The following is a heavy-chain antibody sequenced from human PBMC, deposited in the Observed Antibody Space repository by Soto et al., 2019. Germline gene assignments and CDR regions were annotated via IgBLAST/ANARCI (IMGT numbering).Heavy chain of an antibody. CDR1: GGSISRHY. CDR3: ARDIGYTGYEEGNPFDI. CDR2: MYNTGTT. D-gene: IGHD5-12*01. J-gene: IGHJ3*02. Sequence: QVQLQESGPGLVRPSETLSLSCSVSGGSISRHYWSWIRQSAGKGLEWIGRMYNTGTTDYNPSLKSRISMSIDTSKNHFSLRLSSVTAADTAVYYCARDIGYTGYEEGNPFDIWGQGTMVTVSS. V-gene: IGHV4-4*07.